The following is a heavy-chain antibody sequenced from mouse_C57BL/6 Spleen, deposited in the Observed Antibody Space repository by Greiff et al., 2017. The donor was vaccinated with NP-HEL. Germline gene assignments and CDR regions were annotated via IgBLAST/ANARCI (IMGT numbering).Heavy chain of an antibody. CDR2: IRSKSNNYAT. J-gene: IGHJ3*01. CDR3: VRHPGAY. V-gene: IGHV10-1*01. Sequence: EVHLVESGGGLVQPKGSLKLSCAASGFSFNTYAINWVRQAPGKGLEWVARIRSKSNNYATYYADSVKDRFTISRDDSESMLYLQMNNLKTEDTAMYYCVRHPGAYWGQGTLVTVSA. CDR1: GFSFNTYA.